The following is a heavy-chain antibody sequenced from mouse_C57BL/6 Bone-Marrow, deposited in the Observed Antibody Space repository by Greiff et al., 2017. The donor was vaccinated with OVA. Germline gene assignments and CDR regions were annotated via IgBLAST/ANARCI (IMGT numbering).Heavy chain of an antibody. V-gene: IGHV8-8*01. CDR3: ARVDYYYGSRNWYFDV. CDR1: GFSLSTFGMG. D-gene: IGHD1-1*01. CDR2: IWWDDDK. J-gene: IGHJ1*03. Sequence: QVTLKECGPGILQPSQTLSLTCSFSGFSLSTFGMGVGWIRQPSGKGLEWLAHIWWDDDKYYNPALKSRLTISKATSKNQVFLKIANVDTADTATYYCARVDYYYGSRNWYFDVWGTGTTVTVSS.